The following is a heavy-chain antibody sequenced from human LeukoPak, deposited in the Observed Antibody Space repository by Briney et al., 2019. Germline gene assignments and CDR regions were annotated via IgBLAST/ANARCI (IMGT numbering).Heavy chain of an antibody. CDR3: ARGDCSGGSCYSRPAGAFDI. Sequence: ETLSLTCAVYGGSFSGYYWSWIRQPPGKGLEWIGEINHSGSTNYNPSLKSRVTISVDTSKNQFSLKLSSVTAADTAVYYCARGDCSGGSCYSRPAGAFDIWGQGTMVTVSS. CDR2: INHSGST. CDR1: GGSFSGYY. J-gene: IGHJ3*02. V-gene: IGHV4-34*01. D-gene: IGHD2-15*01.